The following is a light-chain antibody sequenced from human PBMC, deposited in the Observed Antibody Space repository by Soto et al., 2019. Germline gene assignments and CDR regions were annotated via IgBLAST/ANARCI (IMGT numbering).Light chain of an antibody. Sequence: EIVMTQSPATQSVSPGERATLSCWASQSVSSDLAWYQQKPGQTPRLVIYGASTRATGIPARFSGSGSGTEFTLTISSLQSEDFAVYYCQHYKTWPWTFGQGTKVEIK. CDR3: QHYKTWPWT. V-gene: IGKV3-15*01. CDR2: GAS. J-gene: IGKJ1*01. CDR1: QSVSSD.